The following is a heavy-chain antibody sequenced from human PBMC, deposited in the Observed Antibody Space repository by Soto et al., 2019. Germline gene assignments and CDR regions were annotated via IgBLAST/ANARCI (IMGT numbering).Heavy chain of an antibody. Sequence: ASVKVSCKAAGYTLTTYGVSWVRQAPGQGLGWMGRINPNSGGTNYAQKFQGRVTITADKSTSTAYMELSSLRSEDTAVYYCARGAPPYYYDSSGSEVEYWGQGTLVTVSS. V-gene: IGHV1-18*01. CDR1: GYTLTTYG. CDR3: ARGAPPYYYDSSGSEVEY. J-gene: IGHJ4*02. D-gene: IGHD3-22*01. CDR2: INPNSGGT.